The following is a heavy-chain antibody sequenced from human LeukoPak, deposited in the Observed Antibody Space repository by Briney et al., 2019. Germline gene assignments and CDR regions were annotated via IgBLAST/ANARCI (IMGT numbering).Heavy chain of an antibody. J-gene: IGHJ5*02. CDR2: IIAIFGTA. CDR1: GGTFSSYA. D-gene: IGHD3-10*01. Sequence: SVKVSCKASGGTFSSYAISWVRQAPGQGLEWMGRIIAIFGTANYAQKFQGRVTITTDESTSTAYMELSSLRSEDTAVYYCARDQSYYGSGSHHSWFDPWGQGTLVTVSS. CDR3: ARDQSYYGSGSHHSWFDP. V-gene: IGHV1-69*05.